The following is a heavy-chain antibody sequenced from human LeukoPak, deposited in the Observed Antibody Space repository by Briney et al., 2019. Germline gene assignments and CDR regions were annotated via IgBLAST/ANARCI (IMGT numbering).Heavy chain of an antibody. J-gene: IGHJ6*02. D-gene: IGHD3-9*01. CDR3: AREELRYFAWPPSYYYYGMDV. Sequence: SETLSLTCTVSGGSISSSSYYWGWIRQPPGTGLEWIGSIYYSGSTYYNPSLKSRVTISVDTSKNQFSLKLSSVTAADTAVYYCAREELRYFAWPPSYYYYGMDVWGQGTTVTVSS. V-gene: IGHV4-39*07. CDR2: IYYSGST. CDR1: GGSISSSSYY.